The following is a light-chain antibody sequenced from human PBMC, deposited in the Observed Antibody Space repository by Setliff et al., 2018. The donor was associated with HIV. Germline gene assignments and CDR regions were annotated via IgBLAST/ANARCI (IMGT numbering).Light chain of an antibody. J-gene: IGLJ3*02. CDR3: CSYVENSRV. Sequence: QSALAQPASVSGSPGQSITISRTGAGIDLGSKNFVSRYQQHPGKAPRLIMFDFTKRPSGVSDRFSGSKSDNTASLTISRLQAEDESDYYCCSYVENSRVFGGGTKVTVL. CDR1: GIDLGSKNF. CDR2: DFT. V-gene: IGLV2-23*02.